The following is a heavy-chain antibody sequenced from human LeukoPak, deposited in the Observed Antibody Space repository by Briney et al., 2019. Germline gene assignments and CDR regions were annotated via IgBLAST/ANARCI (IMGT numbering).Heavy chain of an antibody. CDR1: GFTFSSYA. V-gene: IGHV3-23*01. CDR3: AKEYYGDYLWYFDY. J-gene: IGHJ4*02. Sequence: GGSPRLSCAASGFTFSSYAMSWVRQAPGKGLEWVSAISGSGGSTYYAGSVKGRFTISRDNSKNTLYLQMNSLRAEDTAVYYCAKEYYGDYLWYFDYWGQGTLVTVSS. D-gene: IGHD4-17*01. CDR2: ISGSGGST.